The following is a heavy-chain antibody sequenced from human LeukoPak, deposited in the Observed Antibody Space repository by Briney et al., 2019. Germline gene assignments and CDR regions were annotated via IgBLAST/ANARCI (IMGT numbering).Heavy chain of an antibody. CDR3: AREGPRAMHELNGDHFDY. V-gene: IGHV3-48*01. CDR1: GFTFSSYS. Sequence: PGGSLRLSCAASGFTFSSYSMNWVRQAPGKGLEWVSYISSSSSNIYYADSVKGRFTISRDNSKNTLYLQMNSLRAEDTAVYYCAREGPRAMHELNGDHFDYWGQGTLVTVSS. J-gene: IGHJ4*02. CDR2: ISSSSSNI. D-gene: IGHD4-17*01.